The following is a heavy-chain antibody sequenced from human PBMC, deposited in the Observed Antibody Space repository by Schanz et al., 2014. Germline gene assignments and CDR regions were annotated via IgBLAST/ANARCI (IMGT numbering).Heavy chain of an antibody. Sequence: QVQLVQSGAEVKKPGSSMKVSCKASGGTFSTYPINWLRQAPGQGLEWMGRIIPILGIANYAQKFQGRLTMTRDTSTSTVYMELSSLRSDDTAVYYCGRGFSRSYIDFWGQGTLITVSS. CDR2: IIPILGIA. D-gene: IGHD3-10*01. CDR1: GGTFSTYP. V-gene: IGHV1-69*02. CDR3: GRGFSRSYIDF. J-gene: IGHJ4*02.